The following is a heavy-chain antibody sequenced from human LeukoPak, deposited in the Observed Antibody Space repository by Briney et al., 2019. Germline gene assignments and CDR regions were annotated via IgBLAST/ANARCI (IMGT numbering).Heavy chain of an antibody. D-gene: IGHD5-24*01. J-gene: IGHJ4*02. CDR3: ARRRDGYNRAFVGYYFDY. Sequence: SETLSLTCTVSGGSISSYYWSWIRQPPGKGLEWIGEINHSGSTNYNPSLKSRVTISVDTSKNQFSLKLSSVTAADTAVYYCARRRDGYNRAFVGYYFDYWGQGTLVTVSS. V-gene: IGHV4-34*01. CDR1: GGSISSYY. CDR2: INHSGST.